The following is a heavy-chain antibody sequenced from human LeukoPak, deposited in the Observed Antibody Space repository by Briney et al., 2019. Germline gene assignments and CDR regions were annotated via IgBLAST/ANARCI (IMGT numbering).Heavy chain of an antibody. CDR1: GYTFTSYA. V-gene: IGHV7-4-1*02. CDR2: INTNTGNP. CDR3: ARGLRDGYNLYFDY. Sequence: GASVKVSCKASGYTFTSYAMNWVRQAPGQGLEWMGWINTNTGNPTYAQGFTGRFVFSLDTSVSTAYLQISSLKAEDTVVYYCARGLRDGYNLYFDYWGQGTLVTVSS. D-gene: IGHD5-24*01. J-gene: IGHJ4*02.